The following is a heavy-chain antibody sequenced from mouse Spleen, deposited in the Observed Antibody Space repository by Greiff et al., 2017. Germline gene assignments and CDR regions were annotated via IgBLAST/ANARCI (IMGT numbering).Heavy chain of an antibody. D-gene: IGHD1-1*01. Sequence: VQLQQPGAELVKPGASVKLSCKASGYTFTSYWMHWVKQRPGQGLEWIGMIHPNSGSTNYNEKFKSKATLTVDKSSSTAYMQLSSLTSEDSAVYYCARDYGSSYYAMDYWGQGTSVTGSS. CDR2: IHPNSGST. CDR1: GYTFTSYW. CDR3: ARDYGSSYYAMDY. J-gene: IGHJ4*01. V-gene: IGHV1-64*01.